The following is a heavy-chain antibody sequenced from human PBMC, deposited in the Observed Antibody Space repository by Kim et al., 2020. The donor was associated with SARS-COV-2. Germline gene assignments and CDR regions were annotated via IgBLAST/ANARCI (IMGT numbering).Heavy chain of an antibody. CDR2: IFPGDSDT. D-gene: IGHD3-10*01. CDR1: GYKITTYW. V-gene: IGHV5-51*01. J-gene: IGHJ1*01. Sequence: GESLKISCKASGYKITTYWIGWVRQMPGRGLEWMGSIFPGDSDTRLSPSFEGHVTLSVDKSIKTAFLQWSTLEASDTANYYCVRFIGGSPLEEWGQGTQVIVSS. CDR3: VRFIGGSPLEE.